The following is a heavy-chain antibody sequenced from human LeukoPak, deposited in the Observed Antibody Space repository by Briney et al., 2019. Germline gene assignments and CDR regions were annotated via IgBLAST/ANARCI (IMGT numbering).Heavy chain of an antibody. D-gene: IGHD1-26*01. V-gene: IGHV3-33*01. CDR3: ATDRNSGRYYDY. CDR1: GLTFRNYG. J-gene: IGHJ4*02. CDR2: IWYDGSNQ. Sequence: GRSLRLSCAASGLTFRNYGMHWVRQAPGKGLEWVAVIWYDGSNQYYLDSVKGRFTVSRDNAKNTLYLQMNSLRAEDTAVYYCATDRNSGRYYDYWGQGTLVTVSS.